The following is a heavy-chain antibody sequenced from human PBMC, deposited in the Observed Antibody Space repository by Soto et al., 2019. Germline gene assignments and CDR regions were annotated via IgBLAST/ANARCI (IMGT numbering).Heavy chain of an antibody. J-gene: IGHJ5*02. CDR1: GYTFTSYG. D-gene: IGHD1-1*01. Sequence: QVQLVQSGAEVKKPGASVKVSCKASGYTFTSYGISWVRQASGQGLEWMGWISAYNGNPKYAQKLQGRVTMTTDTSTSTAYMELRSLRSDDTAVYYCARDEAYKWNDGGWFDPWGQGTLVTVSS. CDR3: ARDEAYKWNDGGWFDP. CDR2: ISAYNGNP. V-gene: IGHV1-18*01.